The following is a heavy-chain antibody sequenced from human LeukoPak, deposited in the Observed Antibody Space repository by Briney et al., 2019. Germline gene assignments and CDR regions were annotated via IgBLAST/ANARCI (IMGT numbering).Heavy chain of an antibody. J-gene: IGHJ4*02. D-gene: IGHD3-10*01. CDR3: ARDEDYYGSGSSYYY. Sequence: GGSLRLSCAASGFTFSSYWMHWVRQAPGKGLVWVSRINTDGSSTSYADSVKGRFTISRDNAKNTLYLQMNSLRAEDTAVYYCARDEDYYGSGSSYYYWGQGTLVTVSS. CDR1: GFTFSSYW. V-gene: IGHV3-74*01. CDR2: INTDGSST.